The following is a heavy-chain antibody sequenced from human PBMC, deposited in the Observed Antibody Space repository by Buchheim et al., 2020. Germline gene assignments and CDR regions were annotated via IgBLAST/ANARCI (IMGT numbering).Heavy chain of an antibody. CDR1: GFTFSSYA. CDR3: ARGDAAAAAPEDY. D-gene: IGHD6-13*01. CDR2: ISYVGSNN. J-gene: IGHJ4*02. V-gene: IGHV3-30-3*01. Sequence: QVQLVESGGGVVQPGRSLTLSCAASGFTFSSYAMHWVRQAPGKGLEWVAVISYVGSNNYYADSVKGRFTISRDNSQNTLSLQMNSLRAEDTAVYYCARGDAAAAAPEDYWGQGTL.